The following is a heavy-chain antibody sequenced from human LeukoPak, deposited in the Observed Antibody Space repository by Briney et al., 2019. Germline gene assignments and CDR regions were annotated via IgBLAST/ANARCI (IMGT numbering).Heavy chain of an antibody. Sequence: GGSLRLSCAASRFTFSGYSMNWVPQAPGKGLEWGSYISSGSTTIYYADSVKGRFTISRDNSKNILYLQMNSLRAEDTAVYYCARALHYYDSSGLHYYFDYWGQGTLVTVSS. CDR1: RFTFSGYS. CDR3: ARALHYYDSSGLHYYFDY. V-gene: IGHV3-48*01. D-gene: IGHD3-22*01. J-gene: IGHJ4*02. CDR2: ISSGSTTI.